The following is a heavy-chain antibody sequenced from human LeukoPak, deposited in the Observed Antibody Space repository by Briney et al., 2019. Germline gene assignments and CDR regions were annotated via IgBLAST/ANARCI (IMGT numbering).Heavy chain of an antibody. J-gene: IGHJ5*02. V-gene: IGHV1-18*01. Sequence: ASVKVACKASGYTFTNHDISWLRQAPGQGLEWMGWISVYSGNTNYAQDFQGRVTMTTDTSTSTAYMELRSLRADDTAVYYCARHGRAVLNVWFDPWGQATLVSVSS. D-gene: IGHD1-26*01. CDR2: ISVYSGNT. CDR3: ARHGRAVLNVWFDP. CDR1: GYTFTNHD.